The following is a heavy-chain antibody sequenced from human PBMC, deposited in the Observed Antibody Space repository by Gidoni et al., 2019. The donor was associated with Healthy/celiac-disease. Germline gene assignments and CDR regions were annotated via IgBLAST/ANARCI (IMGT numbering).Heavy chain of an antibody. CDR3: ARSRYCSGGSCYPSPVLYGMDV. J-gene: IGHJ6*02. D-gene: IGHD2-15*01. CDR1: GGTFSSYT. Sequence: QVQLMQSGAEVKKPGSSVKVSCKASGGTFSSYTISWVRQAPGQGLEWMGRIIPILGRANYAQKFQGRVTVTADKSTSTAYMELSSLRSEDTALYYCARSRYCSGGSCYPSPVLYGMDVWGQGTTVTVSS. CDR2: IIPILGRA. V-gene: IGHV1-69*02.